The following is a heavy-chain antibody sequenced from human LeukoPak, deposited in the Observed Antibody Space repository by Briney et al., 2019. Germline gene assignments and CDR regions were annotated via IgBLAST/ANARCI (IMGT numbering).Heavy chain of an antibody. CDR1: GGTFSSCA. D-gene: IGHD1-26*01. Sequence: SVKVSCKASGGTFSSCAISWVRQAPGQGLEWMGGIVPIFGTANYAQKFQGRVTITADESTSTAYMELSSLRSEDTAVYYCARGSQVGASAFDYWGQGTLVTVSS. CDR2: IVPIFGTA. CDR3: ARGSQVGASAFDY. J-gene: IGHJ4*02. V-gene: IGHV1-69*13.